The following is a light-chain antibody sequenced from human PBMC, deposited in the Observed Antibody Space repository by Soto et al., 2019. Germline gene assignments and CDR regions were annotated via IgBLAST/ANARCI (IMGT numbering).Light chain of an antibody. CDR2: GAS. CDR3: QQYGSSPWT. CDR1: QSVSSN. J-gene: IGKJ1*01. V-gene: IGKV3-20*01. Sequence: EIVFTQSPGTLSLSPGESATLSCRASQSVSSNLAWYQQKPGQAPRLLIYGASTRATGIPARFSGSGSGTEFTLTISELEPEDFAVYYCQQYGSSPWTFGQGTKVDIK.